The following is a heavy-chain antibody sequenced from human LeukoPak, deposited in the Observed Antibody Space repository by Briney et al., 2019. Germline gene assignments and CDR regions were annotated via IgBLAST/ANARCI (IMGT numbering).Heavy chain of an antibody. Sequence: ASVKVSCKASGYTFTSSGISWVRQAPGQGLEWMGWISADNGNTNYAQKVQGRVTMTTDTSTSTAYMELRSLRSDDTAVYYCARGNNPPYFDDWGQGTLVTVSS. CDR3: ARGNNPPYFDD. V-gene: IGHV1-18*01. CDR2: ISADNGNT. D-gene: IGHD1-14*01. J-gene: IGHJ4*02. CDR1: GYTFTSSG.